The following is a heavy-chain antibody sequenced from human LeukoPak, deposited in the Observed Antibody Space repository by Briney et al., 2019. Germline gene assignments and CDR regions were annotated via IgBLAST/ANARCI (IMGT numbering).Heavy chain of an antibody. D-gene: IGHD3-10*01. V-gene: IGHV5-10-1*01. CDR1: GYSFTSYW. Sequence: GESLKISCKGSGYSFTSYWITWVRRMPGKGLEWMGRIDPSDSYTNYSPSFQGHVTISADKSISTAYLQWSSLKASDTAMYYCARHYYGSGVTLDYWGQGTLVTVSS. J-gene: IGHJ4*02. CDR3: ARHYYGSGVTLDY. CDR2: IDPSDSYT.